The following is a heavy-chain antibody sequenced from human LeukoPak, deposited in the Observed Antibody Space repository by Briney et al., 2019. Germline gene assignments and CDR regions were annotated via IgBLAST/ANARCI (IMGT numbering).Heavy chain of an antibody. CDR2: IYYSGST. V-gene: IGHV4-39*01. Sequence: SETLSLTCTVSGDSISSGGYYWSWIRQYPGKGLEWIGSIYYSGSTYYNPSLKSRVTISVDTSKNQFSLKLSSVSAADTAVYYCARHVKWLIDYWGQGTLVTVSS. CDR3: ARHVKWLIDY. CDR1: GDSISSGGYY. D-gene: IGHD5-12*01. J-gene: IGHJ4*02.